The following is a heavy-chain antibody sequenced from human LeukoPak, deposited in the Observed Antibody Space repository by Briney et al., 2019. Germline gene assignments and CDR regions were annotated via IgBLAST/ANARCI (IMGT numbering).Heavy chain of an antibody. CDR1: RFTFSSYS. J-gene: IGHJ4*02. V-gene: IGHV3-48*01. D-gene: IGHD1-20*01. Sequence: GGSLRLSCAASRFTFSSYSMNWVRQAPGKGLEWISYISSSSSTIYYADSVKGRFTISRDNAKNSLFLQMNGLRAEDTAVYYCARSSNWNPSFDYWGQGTLVTVSS. CDR3: ARSSNWNPSFDY. CDR2: ISSSSSTI.